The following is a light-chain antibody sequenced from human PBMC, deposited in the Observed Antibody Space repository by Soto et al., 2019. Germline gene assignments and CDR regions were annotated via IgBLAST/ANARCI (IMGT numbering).Light chain of an antibody. CDR2: DAS. Sequence: IVNTQAPSTLYESPGERATLSCRASQSVSSYLAWYQQKPGQAPRLLIYDASNRAAGIPGRFSGSGSGTDFTLTISSLPHEDVATYYCQQSSSSPWTFGPGTKVDIK. CDR3: QQSSSSPWT. CDR1: QSVSSY. V-gene: IGKV3D-15*01. J-gene: IGKJ1*01.